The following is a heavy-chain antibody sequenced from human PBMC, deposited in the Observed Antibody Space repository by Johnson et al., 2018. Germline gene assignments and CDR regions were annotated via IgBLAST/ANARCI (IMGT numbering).Heavy chain of an antibody. CDR2: ISYDENNK. V-gene: IGHV3-30*03. CDR3: AGQSPPFSSGWVDGLDF. CDR1: GFTFSSYA. Sequence: QVQLVESGGGVVQPGRSLRLSCAASGFTFSSYAMHWVRQAPGKGLEWVAAISYDENNKYYSDSLRGRFTISRDNSKNTLFLQMTGLRTADTAVYYCAGQSPPFSSGWVDGLDFWGQGTPVTVSS. J-gene: IGHJ4*02. D-gene: IGHD6-19*01.